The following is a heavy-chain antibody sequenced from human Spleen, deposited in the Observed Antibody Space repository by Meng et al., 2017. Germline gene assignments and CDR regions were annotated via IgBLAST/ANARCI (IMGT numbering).Heavy chain of an antibody. Sequence: GGSLRLSCAASGFTFSSYSMNWVRQAPGKGLEWVSSISSSSSYIYYADSVKGRFTISRDNAKNSLYLQMNSLRAEDTAVYYCARDLSYSSSWYLGFDYWGQGTLVTVSS. V-gene: IGHV3-21*01. CDR2: ISSSSSYI. J-gene: IGHJ4*02. CDR1: GFTFSSYS. D-gene: IGHD6-13*01. CDR3: ARDLSYSSSWYLGFDY.